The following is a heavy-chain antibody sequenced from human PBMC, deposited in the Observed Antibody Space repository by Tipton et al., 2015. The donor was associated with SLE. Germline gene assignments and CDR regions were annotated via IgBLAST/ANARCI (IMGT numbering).Heavy chain of an antibody. CDR2: IYYSGST. V-gene: IGHV4-59*01. CDR3: ASAHPSYWYFDL. J-gene: IGHJ2*01. CDR1: GGSISSYY. Sequence: TLSLTCTVSGGSISSYYWSWIRQPPGKGLEWIGYIYYSGSTNYNPSLKSRVTISVDTPKNQFSLKLSSVTAADTAVYYCASAHPSYWYFDLWGRGTLVTVSS.